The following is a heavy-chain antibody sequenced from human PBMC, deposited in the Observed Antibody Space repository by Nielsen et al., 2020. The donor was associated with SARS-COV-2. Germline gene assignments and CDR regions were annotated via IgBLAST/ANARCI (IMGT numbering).Heavy chain of an antibody. D-gene: IGHD6-19*01. V-gene: IGHV3-11*05. CDR2: ISSSSSYT. Sequence: GESLKISCAASGFTFSDYYMSWIRQAPGKGLEWVSYISSSSSYTNYADSVKGRFTISRDNAKNSLYLQMNSLRAEDTAVYYCARDLIAVAGTDYHYYGMDVWGQGTTVTVSS. CDR1: GFTFSDYY. CDR3: ARDLIAVAGTDYHYYGMDV. J-gene: IGHJ6*02.